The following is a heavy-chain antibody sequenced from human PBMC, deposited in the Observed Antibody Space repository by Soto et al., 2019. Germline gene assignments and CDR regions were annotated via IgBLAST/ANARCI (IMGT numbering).Heavy chain of an antibody. J-gene: IGHJ5*02. CDR3: ARDGQWLVNWFDP. Sequence: ASVKVSCKASGYTFTSYAMHWVRQAPGQRLEWMGWINAGNDNTKYSQQFQGRVTITRDTSASTAYMELSSLRSEDTAVYYCARDGQWLVNWFDPWGQGTLVTVSS. CDR2: INAGNDNT. D-gene: IGHD6-19*01. V-gene: IGHV1-3*01. CDR1: GYTFTSYA.